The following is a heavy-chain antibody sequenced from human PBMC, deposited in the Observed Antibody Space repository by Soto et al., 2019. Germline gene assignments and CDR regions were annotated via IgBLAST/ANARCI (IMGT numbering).Heavy chain of an antibody. V-gene: IGHV1-2*02. CDR1: GGTFSSYG. D-gene: IGHD3-22*01. CDR2: INPVTGEA. J-gene: IGHJ3*01. Sequence: ASVKVSCKASGGTFSSYGISWARQAPGQGLEWMGWINPVTGEAKYAQRFEGRVTMTRDKTISTAYMDVKRLGSDDTAVYYCARGGYYDSGIYKGDLDVWGQGTLVTVSS. CDR3: ARGGYYDSGIYKGDLDV.